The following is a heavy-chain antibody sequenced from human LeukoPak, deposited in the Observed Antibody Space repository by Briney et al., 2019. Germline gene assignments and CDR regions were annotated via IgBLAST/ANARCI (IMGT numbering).Heavy chain of an antibody. Sequence: SETLSLTCTIFGGSTNSHFWSWIRQPAGKGLEWIGRIHSTGNPNYNPSLRSRVSMSVDTSNNRFSLRLSSVTAADTAVYYCARDGSGSYLNWFDPWGQGTLVTVSS. V-gene: IGHV4-4*07. CDR1: GGSTNSHF. CDR3: ARDGSGSYLNWFDP. J-gene: IGHJ5*02. CDR2: IHSTGNP. D-gene: IGHD3-10*01.